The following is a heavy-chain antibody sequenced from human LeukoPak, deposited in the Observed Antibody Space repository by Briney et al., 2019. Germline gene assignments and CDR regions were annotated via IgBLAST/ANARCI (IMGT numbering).Heavy chain of an antibody. D-gene: IGHD3-22*01. CDR3: ARGRLDYHDSSAYPTHFAY. CDR1: GFTFSSYG. CDR2: IWYDGSNK. V-gene: IGHV3-33*01. Sequence: PGGSLRLSCAASGFTFSSYGMHWVRQAPGKGLEWVAVIWYDGSNKYYADSVKGRFTISRDNSKNTLHLQMNSLRAEDTAVYYCARGRLDYHDSSAYPTHFAYWGQGTLLTVSS. J-gene: IGHJ4*02.